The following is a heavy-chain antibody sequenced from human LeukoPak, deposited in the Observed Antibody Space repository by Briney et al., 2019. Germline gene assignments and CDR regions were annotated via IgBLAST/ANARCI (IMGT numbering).Heavy chain of an antibody. CDR2: IYYSGST. D-gene: IGHD3-3*01. J-gene: IGHJ6*02. V-gene: IGHV4-59*01. CDR1: GGSISSYY. CDR3: ARAPTIFGVVDYYYYYGMDV. Sequence: SETLSLTCTVSGGSISSYYWSWIRQPPGKGLEWFGYIYYSGSTNYNPSLKSRVTISVDTSKNQFSLKLSSVTAADTAVYYCARAPTIFGVVDYYYYYGMDVWGQGTTVTVSS.